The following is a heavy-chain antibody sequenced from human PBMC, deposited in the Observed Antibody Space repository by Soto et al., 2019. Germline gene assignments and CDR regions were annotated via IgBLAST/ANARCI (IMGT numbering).Heavy chain of an antibody. V-gene: IGHV3-66*01. CDR1: GFTVSSNY. J-gene: IGHJ5*02. CDR3: ARNGDSSDYRGWFDP. CDR2: IYSGGTT. Sequence: EVQLVESGGGLVQPGGSLRLSCAASGFTVSSNYMSWVRQAPGKGLEWVSVIYSGGTTYYADSVKGRFTISRDNSKNTVYLQRISRRAVDTAVYYCARNGDSSDYRGWFDPRGQGTLVTVSS. D-gene: IGHD3-22*01.